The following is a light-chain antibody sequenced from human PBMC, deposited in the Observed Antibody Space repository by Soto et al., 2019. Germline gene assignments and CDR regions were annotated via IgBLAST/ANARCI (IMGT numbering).Light chain of an antibody. V-gene: IGKV1-5*01. CDR2: DAF. CDR3: QQYASYPWT. J-gene: IGKJ1*01. CDR1: QSLSGW. Sequence: DIQLTPTRSTLSASIVYRVTTTCRASQSLSGWLAWYQQTPGKAPKLLISDAFRLESGVPSRFRGSGSGTEFSLTISSLQPGDSATFYCQQYASYPWTCGRGTKVDIK.